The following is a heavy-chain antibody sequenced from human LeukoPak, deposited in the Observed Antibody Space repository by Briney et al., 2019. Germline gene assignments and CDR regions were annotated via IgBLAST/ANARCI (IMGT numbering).Heavy chain of an antibody. V-gene: IGHV1-24*01. CDR1: GYTLTELS. D-gene: IGHD1-26*01. J-gene: IGHJ3*02. CDR3: AIWELQKDAFDI. Sequence: ASVKVSCKVSGYTLTELSMHWVRQAPGKGLEWMGGFDPEDGETIYAQKFQGRVTMTEDTSADTAYMELSSLRSEDTAVYYCAIWELQKDAFDIWGQGRMVTVSS. CDR2: FDPEDGET.